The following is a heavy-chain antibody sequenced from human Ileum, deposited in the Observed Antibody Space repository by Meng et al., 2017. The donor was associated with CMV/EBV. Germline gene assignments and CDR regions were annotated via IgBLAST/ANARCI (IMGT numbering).Heavy chain of an antibody. D-gene: IGHD2-15*01. J-gene: IGHJ2*01. CDR2: IYSRGGA. Sequence: LSLPLTVSGGAISSYSVSWIRPPAGKGLEWIGRIYSRGGANYSPSLKSRATMSVDMSKNEVSLKLSAVTAADTAVYYCARGDPDGYCAGGSCYRYWYFDVWGRGTLVTVSS. CDR1: GGAISSYS. CDR3: ARGDPDGYCAGGSCYRYWYFDV. V-gene: IGHV4-4*07.